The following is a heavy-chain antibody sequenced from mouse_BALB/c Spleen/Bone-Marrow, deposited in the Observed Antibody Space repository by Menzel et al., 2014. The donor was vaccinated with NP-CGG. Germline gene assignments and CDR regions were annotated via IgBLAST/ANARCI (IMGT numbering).Heavy chain of an antibody. J-gene: IGHJ2*01. Sequence: EVHLVESGGGLVQPGGSLKISCAASGFDFSRYWMSWVRQAPGKGLEWIGEINPDSSTINYTPSLKDKFIISRDNAKNTLDLQMSKVRSEDSALYYCARQGYYGKGDYWGQGTTLTVSS. CDR3: ARQGYYGKGDY. CDR1: GFDFSRYW. V-gene: IGHV4-1*02. D-gene: IGHD2-1*01. CDR2: INPDSSTI.